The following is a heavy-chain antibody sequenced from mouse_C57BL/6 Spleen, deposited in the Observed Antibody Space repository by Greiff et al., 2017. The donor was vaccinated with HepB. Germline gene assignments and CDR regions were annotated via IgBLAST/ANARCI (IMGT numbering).Heavy chain of an antibody. J-gene: IGHJ3*01. V-gene: IGHV1-80*01. CDR2: IYPGDGDT. CDR3: ARGGYYGSSSAWFAY. D-gene: IGHD1-1*01. Sequence: VQLQQSGAELVKPGASVKISCKASGYAFSSYWMNWVKQRPGKGLEWIGQIYPGDGDTNYNGKFKGKATLTADKSSSTAYMQLSSLTSEDSAVYFCARGGYYGSSSAWFAYWGQGTLVTVSA. CDR1: GYAFSSYW.